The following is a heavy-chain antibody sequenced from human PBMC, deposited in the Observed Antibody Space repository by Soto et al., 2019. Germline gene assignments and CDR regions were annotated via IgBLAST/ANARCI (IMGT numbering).Heavy chain of an antibody. CDR1: GFIFRDAW. Sequence: EERLVESGGGLVQPGGSLRLSCTASGFIFRDAWMSWVRQTPGKGLEWVGRIINRGSGGAIDYAAPVKGRFIISRDDSKNTLYLQMNSLRTEDTAVYFCAASRGVAVFVFWGQGTLVSVSS. CDR3: AASRGVAVFVF. CDR2: IINRGSGGAI. V-gene: IGHV3-15*01. D-gene: IGHD3-10*01. J-gene: IGHJ4*02.